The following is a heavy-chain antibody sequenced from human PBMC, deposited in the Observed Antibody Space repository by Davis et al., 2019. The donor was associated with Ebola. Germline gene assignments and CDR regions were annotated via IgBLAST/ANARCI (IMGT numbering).Heavy chain of an antibody. J-gene: IGHJ4*02. Sequence: GGSLRLSCAASGFTVSSNYMSWVRQAPGKGLEWVSVIYSGGSTYYADSVKGRFTISRDNSKNTLYLQMNSLRAEDTAVYYCAKARRWNGDSPFDYWGQGTLVTVSS. CDR2: IYSGGST. CDR1: GFTVSSNY. CDR3: AKARRWNGDSPFDY. V-gene: IGHV3-53*01. D-gene: IGHD4-17*01.